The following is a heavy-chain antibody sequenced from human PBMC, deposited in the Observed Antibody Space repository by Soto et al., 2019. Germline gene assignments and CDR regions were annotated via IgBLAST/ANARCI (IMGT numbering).Heavy chain of an antibody. J-gene: IGHJ5*02. Sequence: QLQLQESGSGLVKPSQTLSLTSAVSGGSISSGGYSWSWIRQPPGKGLEWIGYIYHSGSTYYTPSVTRRVTKPVDRSKNQFSLKLSSVTAADTAVYYCARGPSPWGQGTRVTVSS. CDR2: IYHSGST. V-gene: IGHV4-30-2*01. CDR3: ARGPSP. CDR1: GGSISSGGYS.